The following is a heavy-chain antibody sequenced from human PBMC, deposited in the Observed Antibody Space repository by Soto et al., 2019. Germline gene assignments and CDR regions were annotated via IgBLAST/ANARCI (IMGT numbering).Heavy chain of an antibody. V-gene: IGHV3-7*01. D-gene: IGHD6-6*01. Sequence: GGSLRLSCAASGFTFSSYWMSWVRQAPGKGLEWVANIKQDGSEKYYVDSVKGRFTISRDNAKNSLYLQMNSLRAEDTAVYYCARDLFGYSSSSRYFDYWGQGTLVTVSS. CDR2: IKQDGSEK. CDR1: GFTFSSYW. J-gene: IGHJ4*02. CDR3: ARDLFGYSSSSRYFDY.